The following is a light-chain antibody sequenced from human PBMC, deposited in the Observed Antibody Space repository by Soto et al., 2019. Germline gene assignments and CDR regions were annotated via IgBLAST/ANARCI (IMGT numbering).Light chain of an antibody. CDR3: QQCGDSLT. CDR2: GAT. CDR1: QSVSSTY. V-gene: IGKV3-20*01. Sequence: PVQRATLSGSASQSVSSTYLVWYQQKPGPAPRLLIYGATSRASGITDRFSGSGSGKDFTLTISRLEPEDFAVYYCQQCGDSLTFGHGTKVDN. J-gene: IGKJ3*01.